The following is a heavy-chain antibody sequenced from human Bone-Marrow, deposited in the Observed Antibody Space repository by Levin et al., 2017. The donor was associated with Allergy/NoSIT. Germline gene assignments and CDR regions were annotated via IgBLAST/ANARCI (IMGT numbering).Heavy chain of an antibody. J-gene: IGHJ4*02. CDR3: AREKVVGATGGLFDY. V-gene: IGHV4-34*01. D-gene: IGHD1-26*01. Sequence: SETLSLTCAAYGGSFSGYYWSWIRQPPGKGLEWIGEINHSGSTNYNPSLKSRVTISVDTSKNQFSLKLRFVTAAATAVYYCAREKVVGATGGLFDYWGQGTLVTVSS. CDR1: GGSFSGYY. CDR2: INHSGST.